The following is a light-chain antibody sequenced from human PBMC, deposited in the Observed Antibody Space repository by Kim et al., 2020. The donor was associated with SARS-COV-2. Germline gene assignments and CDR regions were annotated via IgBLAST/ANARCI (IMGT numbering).Light chain of an antibody. CDR1: QDINIY. Sequence: DIQMTQSPSSLSASVGDRVTIACQASQDINIYLNWYQQKPGKAPKLLISDASNLRTGVPSRFSGSASATNFTFTLTIRSLQPEDIGTYYCQQYDNLPLTFGGGTKVDIK. CDR3: QQYDNLPLT. V-gene: IGKV1-33*01. J-gene: IGKJ4*01. CDR2: DAS.